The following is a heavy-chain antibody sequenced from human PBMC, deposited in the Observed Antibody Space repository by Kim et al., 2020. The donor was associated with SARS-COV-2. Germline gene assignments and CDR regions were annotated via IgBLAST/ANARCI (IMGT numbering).Heavy chain of an antibody. Sequence: SVKGRFTISRDNAKNSLYLQMNSLRAEDTAVYYCARDFMFTMIVVDEFDYWGQGTLVTVSS. V-gene: IGHV3-11*06. J-gene: IGHJ4*02. D-gene: IGHD3-22*01. CDR3: ARDFMFTMIVVDEFDY.